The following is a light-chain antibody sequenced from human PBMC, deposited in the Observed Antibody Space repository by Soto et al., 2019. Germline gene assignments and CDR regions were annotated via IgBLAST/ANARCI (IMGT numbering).Light chain of an antibody. CDR2: EVT. Sequence: QSVLTQAPSVSGAPGQRVTISCTGGNSNIGSSYDVHWYQQIPGKAPKLLVYEVTYRPAGVSARFSGSKSGNTASLTVSGLQAEDEADYYCSSKRSSDTLYVFGTGTKLTVL. CDR1: NSNIGSSYD. CDR3: SSKRSSDTLYV. V-gene: IGLV1-40*01. J-gene: IGLJ1*01.